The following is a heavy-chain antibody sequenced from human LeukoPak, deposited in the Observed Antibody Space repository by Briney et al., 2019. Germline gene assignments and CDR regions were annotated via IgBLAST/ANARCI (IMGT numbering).Heavy chain of an antibody. CDR1: RFTFSDYS. D-gene: IGHD1-26*01. V-gene: IGHV3-21*04. CDR3: ARGGSYLSAFDI. J-gene: IGHJ3*02. CDR2: ISSGSVYI. Sequence: GSLRLSCAASRFTFSDYSMNWVRQAPGKGLQWVASISSGSVYIYYADSMKGRFTISRDNSKNTLYLQMNSLRAEDTAVYYCARGGSYLSAFDIWGQGTMVTVSS.